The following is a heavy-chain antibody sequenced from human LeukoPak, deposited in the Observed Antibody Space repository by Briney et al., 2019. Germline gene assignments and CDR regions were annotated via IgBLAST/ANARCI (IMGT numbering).Heavy chain of an antibody. CDR2: IYYTGST. Sequence: PSETLSLTCTVSGGSISTYYWNWIRQPPGKGLEWIGYIYYTGSTNYNPSLKSRVTISVDTSKNQFSLKLSSVTAADTAVYFCARAGDEDAFDIWGQGTMVTVSS. V-gene: IGHV4-59*01. CDR3: ARAGDEDAFDI. CDR1: GGSISTYY. J-gene: IGHJ3*02.